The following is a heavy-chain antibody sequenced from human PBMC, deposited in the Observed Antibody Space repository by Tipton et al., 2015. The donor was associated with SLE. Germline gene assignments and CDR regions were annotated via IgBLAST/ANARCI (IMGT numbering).Heavy chain of an antibody. V-gene: IGHV4-61*09. J-gene: IGHJ4*02. D-gene: IGHD3-22*01. CDR3: ARGNYYDSSGYYYSGSDYFDY. CDR2: IYTSGST. CDR1: GDSISSGSYY. Sequence: TLSLTCTVSGDSISSGSYYWSWIRQPAGKGLEWIGYIYTSGSTNYNPSLKSRVTISVDTSKNQFSLKLSSVTAADTAVYYCARGNYYDSSGYYYSGSDYFDYWGQGTLVTVSS.